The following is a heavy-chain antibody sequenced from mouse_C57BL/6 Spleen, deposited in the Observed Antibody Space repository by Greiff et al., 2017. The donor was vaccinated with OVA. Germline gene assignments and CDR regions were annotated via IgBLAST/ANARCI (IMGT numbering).Heavy chain of an antibody. CDR2: IYPGSGST. Sequence: QVQLQQPGAELVKPGASVKMSCKASGYTFTSYWITWVKQRPGQGLEWIGDIYPGSGSTNYNEKFKSKATLTVDTSSSTAYMQLSSLTSEDSAVYYGAREGHDYEDAMDYWGQGTSVTVSS. V-gene: IGHV1-55*01. J-gene: IGHJ4*01. CDR1: GYTFTSYW. D-gene: IGHD2-4*01. CDR3: AREGHDYEDAMDY.